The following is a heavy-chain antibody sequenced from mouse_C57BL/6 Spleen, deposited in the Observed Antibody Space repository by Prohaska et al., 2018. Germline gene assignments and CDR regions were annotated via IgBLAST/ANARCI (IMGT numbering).Heavy chain of an antibody. CDR1: GFTFSSYA. D-gene: IGHD1-1*01. V-gene: IGHV5-4*01. Sequence: LKLSCAASGFTFSSYAMSWVRQTPEKRLEWVATISDGGSYTDYPDNVKGRFTISRDNANNNLYLQMSHLKSEDTAMYYWARGYGSSYGYFDVWGTGTTVTVSS. CDR3: ARGYGSSYGYFDV. J-gene: IGHJ1*03. CDR2: ISDGGSYT.